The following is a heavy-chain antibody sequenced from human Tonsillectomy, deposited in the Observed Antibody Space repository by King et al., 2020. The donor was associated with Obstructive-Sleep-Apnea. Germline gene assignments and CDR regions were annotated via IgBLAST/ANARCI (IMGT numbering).Heavy chain of an antibody. Sequence: VQLVESGAEVKKPGESLNISCKGLGYGFTNYWIGWVRLRPGEGLEWMGLIYAGDSETRVSPSFQGQVTIAVAKSIRTAFLQWSRLRASDTAMYYCARLTVTTGSYFDFWGQGTLVTVSS. CDR3: ARLTVTTGSYFDF. V-gene: IGHV5-51*01. D-gene: IGHD4-17*01. J-gene: IGHJ4*02. CDR1: GYGFTNYW. CDR2: IYAGDSET.